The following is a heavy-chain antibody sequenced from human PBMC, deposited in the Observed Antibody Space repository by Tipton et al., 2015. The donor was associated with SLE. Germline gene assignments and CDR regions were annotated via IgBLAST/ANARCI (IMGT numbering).Heavy chain of an antibody. CDR1: GGSISSYY. Sequence: TLSLTCTVSGGSISSYYWSWIRQPPGKGLEWIGYISDSGNTIDNPSLKSRLTISVDTSKNQFSLKLRSVTAADTAVYYCASILNHAFDYWGQGTLVTVSS. CDR2: ISDSGNT. D-gene: IGHD2-8*01. J-gene: IGHJ4*02. CDR3: ASILNHAFDY. V-gene: IGHV4-59*01.